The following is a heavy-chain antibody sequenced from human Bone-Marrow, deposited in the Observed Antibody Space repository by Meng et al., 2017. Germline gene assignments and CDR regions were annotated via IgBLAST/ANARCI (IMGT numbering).Heavy chain of an antibody. V-gene: IGHV1-8*03. J-gene: IGHJ4*02. D-gene: IGHD6-19*01. CDR2: MNPNSGNT. CDR1: VYTFTSYD. Sequence: ASVNVSCKASVYTFTSYDINWVRQATGQGLEWMGWMNPNSGNTGYAQKFQGRVTITRNTSISTAYMEQSSLRCEDTAVYYCARGWKQSFYSSGWYRTIFDYWGQGTPVTVSS. CDR3: ARGWKQSFYSSGWYRTIFDY.